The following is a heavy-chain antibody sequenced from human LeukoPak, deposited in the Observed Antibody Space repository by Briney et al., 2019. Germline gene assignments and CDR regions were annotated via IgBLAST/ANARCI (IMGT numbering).Heavy chain of an antibody. Sequence: GASVKVSCKASGYTFTSNGITWVRQAPGQGLEWMGWINPNSGGTNYAQKFQGRVTMTRDTSISTAYMELSRLRSDDTAVYYCARDLSAIPRKYSGYDRAHDRGTPGYWGQGTLVTVSS. CDR3: ARDLSAIPRKYSGYDRAHDRGTPGY. D-gene: IGHD5-12*01. CDR2: INPNSGGT. V-gene: IGHV1-2*02. CDR1: GYTFTSNG. J-gene: IGHJ4*02.